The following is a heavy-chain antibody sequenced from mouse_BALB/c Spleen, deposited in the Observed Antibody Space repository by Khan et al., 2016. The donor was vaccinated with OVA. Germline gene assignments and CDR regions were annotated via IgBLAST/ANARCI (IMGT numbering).Heavy chain of an antibody. V-gene: IGHV1-4*01. CDR1: GYTFTSYT. D-gene: IGHD2-14*01. Sequence: QVQLKESGAELARPGASVMMSCKASGYTFTSYTIHWIKERPGQGLEWIGYINPSNGYTNYNQKFKDKATLTTDKSSTTAYLQLSSLTSDDSAVYNCVRDGAYHRNDGWFAYWGQGTLVTVSA. J-gene: IGHJ3*01. CDR2: INPSNGYT. CDR3: VRDGAYHRNDGWFAY.